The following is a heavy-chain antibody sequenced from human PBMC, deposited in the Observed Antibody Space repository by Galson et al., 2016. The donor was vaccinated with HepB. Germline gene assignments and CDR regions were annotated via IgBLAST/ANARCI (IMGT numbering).Heavy chain of an antibody. CDR3: VQGSTAPAV. D-gene: IGHD1-26*01. Sequence: SLRLSCAASGFTFSNYGVTWVRQAPGKGLEVVSSISRNGDSTDYADSVKGRFTISRDNSKNTLSLQMNSLTADDTAIYYCVQGSTAPAVWGKGTTVTVSS. V-gene: IGHV3-23*01. CDR2: ISRNGDST. J-gene: IGHJ6*04. CDR1: GFTFSNYG.